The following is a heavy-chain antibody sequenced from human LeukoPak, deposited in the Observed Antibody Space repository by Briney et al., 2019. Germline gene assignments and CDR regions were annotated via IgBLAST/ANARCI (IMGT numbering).Heavy chain of an antibody. J-gene: IGHJ4*02. CDR1: GGSISSGGYY. D-gene: IGHD3-10*01. CDR2: IYHSGST. Sequence: PSQTLSLTCTVSGGSISSGGYYWSWIRQPPGKGLEWIGYIYHSGSTYYNPSLKSRVTISVDRSKNQFSMKLSSVTAADTAVYYCARGGTMVRGVSAYYFDYWGQGTLVTVSS. CDR3: ARGGTMVRGVSAYYFDY. V-gene: IGHV4-30-2*01.